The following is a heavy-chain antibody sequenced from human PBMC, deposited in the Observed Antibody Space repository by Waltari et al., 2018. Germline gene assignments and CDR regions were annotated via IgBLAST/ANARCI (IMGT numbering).Heavy chain of an antibody. CDR1: GGSIGSGGYY. D-gene: IGHD2-21*01. CDR2: IYYSGST. V-gene: IGHV4-31*03. CDR3: ARSEVIPGGGDAFDI. J-gene: IGHJ3*02. Sequence: QVQLQESGPGLVKPSQNLSLTCTVSGGSIGSGGYYWSWIRQHPGKGLEWIGYIYYSGSTYYNPALKSRVTISLDTSKNQFDLKLSSVTAADTAVYYCARSEVIPGGGDAFDIWGQGTMVTVSS.